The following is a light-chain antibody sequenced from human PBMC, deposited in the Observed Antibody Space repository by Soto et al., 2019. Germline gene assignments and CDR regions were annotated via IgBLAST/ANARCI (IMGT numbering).Light chain of an antibody. V-gene: IGLV1-44*01. CDR3: VAGDVSLYLMV. J-gene: IGLJ1*01. CDR2: TND. CDR1: SCNIESNT. Sequence: QGATISNNGTSCNIESNTAYWYQQLPGVAARLLIHTNDRRPPGVPDRFSGSKSGTSASLAISGVQSEEEADDLCVAGDVSLYLMVFGTG.